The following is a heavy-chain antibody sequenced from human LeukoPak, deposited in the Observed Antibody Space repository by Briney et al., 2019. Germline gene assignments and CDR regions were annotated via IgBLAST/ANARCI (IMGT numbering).Heavy chain of an antibody. Sequence: GGSLRLSCAASGFTFSDYYMSWIRQAPGKGLEWVSYISSSGSTMYYADSVKGRFTISRDNAKNSLYLQMNSLRAEDTAVYYCASRYCGSTSCYPRGAFDIWGQGTMVTVSS. V-gene: IGHV3-11*04. CDR1: GFTFSDYY. D-gene: IGHD2-2*01. J-gene: IGHJ3*02. CDR2: ISSSGSTM. CDR3: ASRYCGSTSCYPRGAFDI.